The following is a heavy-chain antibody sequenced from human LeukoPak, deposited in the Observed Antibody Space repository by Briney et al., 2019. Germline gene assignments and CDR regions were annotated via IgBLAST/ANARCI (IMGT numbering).Heavy chain of an antibody. D-gene: IGHD7-27*01. CDR2: ISGSGGST. Sequence: GGSLRLSCAASRFTFSSYAMSWVRQAPGKGLEWVSAISGSGGSTYYADSVKGRFTISRDNSKNTLYLQMNSLRAEDTAVYYCAKGRANWDRYYFDYWGQGTLVTVSS. CDR3: AKGRANWDRYYFDY. V-gene: IGHV3-23*01. J-gene: IGHJ4*02. CDR1: RFTFSSYA.